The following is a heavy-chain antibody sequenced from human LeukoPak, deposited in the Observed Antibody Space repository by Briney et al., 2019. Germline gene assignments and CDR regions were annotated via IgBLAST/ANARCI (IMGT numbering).Heavy chain of an antibody. D-gene: IGHD2-15*01. CDR2: IRSQTAGGTT. J-gene: IGHJ1*01. CDR3: AHGSAQYYEY. CDR1: GLTLSNVW. Sequence: PGGSLRLSCAVSGLTLSNVWMNWVRQAPGKGLEWVGRIRSQTAGGTTDFAAPVKGRFSISRDDSKNSLYLQMNSLTSEDIAVYYCAHGSAQYYEYWGQGTLVTVSS. V-gene: IGHV3-15*07.